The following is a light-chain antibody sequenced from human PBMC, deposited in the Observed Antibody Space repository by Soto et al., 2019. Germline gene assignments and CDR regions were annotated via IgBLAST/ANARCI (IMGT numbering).Light chain of an antibody. Sequence: DIQLTQSPSFLSASVGDRVTITCRASQGISSYLAWYQQKPGKAPKLLIFAASTLQNGVPSRFSGSGSGTEFTLTISSLQTEDFATYYCLHLNSYSPDTFGPGTKVDIQ. J-gene: IGKJ3*01. CDR2: AAS. V-gene: IGKV1-9*01. CDR1: QGISSY. CDR3: LHLNSYSPDT.